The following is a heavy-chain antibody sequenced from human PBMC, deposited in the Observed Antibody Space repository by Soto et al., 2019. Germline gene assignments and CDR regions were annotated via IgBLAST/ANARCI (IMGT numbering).Heavy chain of an antibody. Sequence: QVQLVQSGAEVKKPGSSVKVSCKASGGTFSSYAISWVRQAPGQGLVWMGGIIPIFGTANYAQKFQGRVTITADETTSTAYMELSSLISEDTAVYYCARDHPGYYDSSGYPTDYWGQGTLVTVSS. J-gene: IGHJ4*02. V-gene: IGHV1-69*01. D-gene: IGHD3-22*01. CDR1: GGTFSSYA. CDR2: IIPIFGTA. CDR3: ARDHPGYYDSSGYPTDY.